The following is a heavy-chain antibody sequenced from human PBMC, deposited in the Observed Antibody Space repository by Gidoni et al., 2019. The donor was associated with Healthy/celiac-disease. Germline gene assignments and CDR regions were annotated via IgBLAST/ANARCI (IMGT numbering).Heavy chain of an antibody. CDR2: ISSSSSTI. D-gene: IGHD3-10*01. J-gene: IGHJ4*02. V-gene: IGHV3-48*01. CDR3: AWYYYGSGSFHDY. CDR1: GFTFSSYS. Sequence: EVQLVESGGGLVQPGGSLRRPCARSGFTFSSYSMNWVGQAPGKGLEWVSYISSSSSTIYYAVSVKGRFTISRDNAMNSLYLQMSSLRAEDTAVYYCAWYYYGSGSFHDYWGQGTLVTVSS.